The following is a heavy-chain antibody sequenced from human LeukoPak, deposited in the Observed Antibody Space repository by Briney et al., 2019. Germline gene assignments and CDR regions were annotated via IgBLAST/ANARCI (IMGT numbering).Heavy chain of an antibody. CDR2: IYSGGST. J-gene: IGHJ3*02. Sequence: GGSLRLSCAASGFTVSSNYMSWVRQAPGKGLEWVSVIYSGGSTYYADSVKGRFTISRDNSKNTLYLQMNSLRAEDTAVYYCARGELRYFDWLSPDDAFDIWGQGTMVTVSS. CDR3: ARGELRYFDWLSPDDAFDI. D-gene: IGHD3-9*01. V-gene: IGHV3-66*01. CDR1: GFTVSSNY.